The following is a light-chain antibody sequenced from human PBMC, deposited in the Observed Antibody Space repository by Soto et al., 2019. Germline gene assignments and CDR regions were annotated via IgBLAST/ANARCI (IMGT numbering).Light chain of an antibody. CDR1: GADVGGYNY. V-gene: IGLV2-14*01. J-gene: IGLJ2*01. Sequence: QAVVTQPASVSGSPGQSLTISCTGTGADVGGYNYVSWYQKESGKAPKLMIYAVSDRPSGVSNRFSGSKSGNTASLTISGLRAEDEADYYCSSYRSGTSLVFGGGTKLTVL. CDR3: SSYRSGTSLV. CDR2: AVS.